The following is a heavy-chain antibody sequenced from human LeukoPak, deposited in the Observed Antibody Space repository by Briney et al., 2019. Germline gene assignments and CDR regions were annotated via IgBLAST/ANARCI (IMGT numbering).Heavy chain of an antibody. J-gene: IGHJ5*02. Sequence: GGSLRLSCEASGFTFEDYVMHWVRQAPGKGLEWVSGISWNSGSLGYADSAKGRFTISRDNAKNSLYLQMNSLRAEDTAVYYCTKDPNGDYVGAFDPWGQGTLVTVSS. D-gene: IGHD4-17*01. CDR1: GFTFEDYV. CDR2: ISWNSGSL. V-gene: IGHV3-9*01. CDR3: TKDPNGDYVGAFDP.